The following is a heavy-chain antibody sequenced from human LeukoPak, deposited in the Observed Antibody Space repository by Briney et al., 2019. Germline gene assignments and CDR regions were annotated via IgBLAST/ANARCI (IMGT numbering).Heavy chain of an antibody. CDR3: ARGPRYGGIDY. CDR1: GGTFSSYA. V-gene: IGHV1-69*04. CDR2: IIPILGIA. J-gene: IGHJ4*02. Sequence: SVKVSCKASGGTFSSYAISWVRQAPGQGLEWMGRIIPILGIANYAQKFRGRVTITADKSTSTAYMELSSLRSEDTAVYYCARGPRYGGIDYWGQGTLVTVSS. D-gene: IGHD4-23*01.